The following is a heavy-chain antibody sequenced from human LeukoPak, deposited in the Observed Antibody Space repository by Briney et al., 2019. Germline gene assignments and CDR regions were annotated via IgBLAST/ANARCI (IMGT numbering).Heavy chain of an antibody. J-gene: IGHJ4*02. V-gene: IGHV3-23*01. CDR1: GFTFSSNA. CDR2: ISGSGGST. Sequence: GGSLRLSCAASGFTFSSNAMSWVRQAPGKGLEWVSAISGSGGSTYYADSVKGRFTISRDNSKNTLYLQMNSLRAEDTAVYYCARSTDYGDYGAPYYFDYWGQGTLVTVSS. D-gene: IGHD4-17*01. CDR3: ARSTDYGDYGAPYYFDY.